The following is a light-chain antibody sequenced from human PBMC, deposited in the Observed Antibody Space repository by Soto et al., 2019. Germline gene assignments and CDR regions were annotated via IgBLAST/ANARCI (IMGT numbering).Light chain of an antibody. CDR3: CSYVGSSTYV. J-gene: IGLJ1*01. V-gene: IGLV2-23*01. CDR2: EGT. CDR1: SSDVGTYNL. Sequence: QSALTQPASVSGSPGQSITISCTGTSSDVGTYNLVSWYQQHPDKAPKLMVYEGTKRPSGVSNRFSGSKSGNTASLTISGLQAEDEADYYCCSYVGSSTYVFGTGTKVTVL.